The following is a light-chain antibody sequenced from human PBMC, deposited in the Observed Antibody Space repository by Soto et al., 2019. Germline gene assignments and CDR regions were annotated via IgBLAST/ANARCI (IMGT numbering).Light chain of an antibody. CDR3: QQYYSYPLT. Sequence: IQMTQSPSTLSASIGDRVTITCRASQGISSYLAWYQQKPGKAPKLLIYAASTLQSGVPSRFSGSGSGTDFTLTISCLQSEDFATYYCQQYYSYPLTFGGGTKVDIK. J-gene: IGKJ4*01. CDR2: AAS. CDR1: QGISSY. V-gene: IGKV1-8*01.